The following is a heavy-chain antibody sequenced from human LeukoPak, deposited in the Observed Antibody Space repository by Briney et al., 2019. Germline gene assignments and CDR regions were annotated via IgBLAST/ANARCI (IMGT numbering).Heavy chain of an antibody. J-gene: IGHJ4*02. CDR2: IHSSGST. CDR1: GDSISSYY. Sequence: SETLSLTCTVSGDSISSYYWTWIRQPPGKGLEWIGYIHSSGSTNFNPSLKSRVTISVDTSKNQFSLKLSSLTAADTAVYYCARDHRSSGGDGRYYFDFWGQGTLVTISS. V-gene: IGHV4-59*01. D-gene: IGHD5-24*01. CDR3: ARDHRSSGGDGRYYFDF.